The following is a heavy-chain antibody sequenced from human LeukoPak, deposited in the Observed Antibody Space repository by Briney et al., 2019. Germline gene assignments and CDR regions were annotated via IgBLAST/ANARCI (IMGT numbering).Heavy chain of an antibody. CDR1: GGSISGSSYY. CDR2: ISSSSSTI. CDR3: ARGTMVRGVNNYYYYYYMDV. Sequence: ETLSLTCNVSGGSISGSSYYWAWIRQAPGKGLEWVSYISSSSSTIYYADSVKGRFTISRDNAKNSLYLQMNSLRAEDTAVYYCARGTMVRGVNNYYYYYYMDVWGKGTTVTVSS. J-gene: IGHJ6*03. V-gene: IGHV3-48*01. D-gene: IGHD3-10*01.